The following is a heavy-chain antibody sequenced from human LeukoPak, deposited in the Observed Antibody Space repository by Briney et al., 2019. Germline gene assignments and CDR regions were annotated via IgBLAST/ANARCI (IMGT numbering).Heavy chain of an antibody. Sequence: GGSLRLSCEASGFTFSNYWMSWVRQAPGKGLEWVANIKDDGSDKYYVDSVKGRFTISRDNAKKSLYLQMNSLRGEDTAVYYCARASDPWLQLTWGQGTLVTVSS. D-gene: IGHD5-24*01. J-gene: IGHJ5*02. CDR1: GFTFSNYW. V-gene: IGHV3-7*02. CDR3: ARASDPWLQLT. CDR2: IKDDGSDK.